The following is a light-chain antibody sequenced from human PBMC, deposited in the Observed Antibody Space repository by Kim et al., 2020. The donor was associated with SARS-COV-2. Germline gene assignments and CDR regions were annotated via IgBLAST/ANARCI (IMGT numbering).Light chain of an antibody. CDR1: QSGSSIY. V-gene: IGKV3-20*01. Sequence: AEERATLYCRARQSGSSIYLAWYQQKPGQAHRLLIYGASSRATGIPDRFSGSGSGTDFTLTISRLEPEDFAVYYCQQYGSSPLTFGGGTKVDIK. CDR3: QQYGSSPLT. CDR2: GAS. J-gene: IGKJ4*01.